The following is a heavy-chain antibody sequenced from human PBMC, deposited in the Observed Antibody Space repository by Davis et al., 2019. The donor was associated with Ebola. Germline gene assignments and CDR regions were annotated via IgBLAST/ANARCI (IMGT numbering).Heavy chain of an antibody. Sequence: MPSETLSLTCTVSGGSTSPYSWSWIRQPPGKGLEWIGYIYYSGSTKYNLSLKGRVAISVDTTKNQFSLKLSSVTAADTAVYYCARSYGAAPFDYWGQGTLVTVSS. D-gene: IGHD4/OR15-4a*01. J-gene: IGHJ4*02. CDR2: IYYSGST. CDR3: ARSYGAAPFDY. V-gene: IGHV4-59*08. CDR1: GGSTSPYS.